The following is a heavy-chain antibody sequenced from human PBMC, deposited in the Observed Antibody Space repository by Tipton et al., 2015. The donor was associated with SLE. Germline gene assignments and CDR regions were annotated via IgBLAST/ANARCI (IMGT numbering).Heavy chain of an antibody. CDR3: ASSSYDFWSGSPFDY. CDR2: IYYSGST. Sequence: TLSLTCTVSGGSISSHYWSWIRQPPGKGLEWIGYIYYSGSTNFNPSLKSRVTISVDTSKNQFSLKLSSVTAADTAVYYCASSSYDFWSGSPFDYWGQGTLVTVSS. D-gene: IGHD3-3*01. V-gene: IGHV4-59*08. CDR1: GGSISSHY. J-gene: IGHJ4*02.